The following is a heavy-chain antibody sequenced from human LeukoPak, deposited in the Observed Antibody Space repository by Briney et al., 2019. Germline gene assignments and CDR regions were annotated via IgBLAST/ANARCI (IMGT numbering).Heavy chain of an antibody. J-gene: IGHJ4*02. D-gene: IGHD4-23*01. CDR1: GFTFSSYG. CDR2: ISYDGSNK. V-gene: IGHV3-30*18. CDR3: AKDLDRGPIYYGGKGGIDY. Sequence: GGSLRLSRAASGFTFSSYGMHWVRQAPGKGLEWVAVISYDGSNKYYADSVKGRFTISRDNSKNTLYLQMNSLRAEDTAVYYCAKDLDRGPIYYGGKGGIDYWGQGTLVTVSS.